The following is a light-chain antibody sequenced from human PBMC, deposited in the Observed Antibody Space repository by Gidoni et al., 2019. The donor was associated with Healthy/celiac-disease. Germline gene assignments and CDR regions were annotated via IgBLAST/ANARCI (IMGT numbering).Light chain of an antibody. V-gene: IGLV2-14*01. J-gene: IGLJ2*01. CDR1: SSDVGGYNY. Sequence: QPARTQPASVSGSPGQSITISCTGTSSDVGGYNYVSWYQQHPGKAPQLMIYDVSNRPSGVSNRFSGSKSGNTASLTISGLQAEDEADYSCSSYTCSSTVVFGGGTKLTVL. CDR3: SSYTCSSTVV. CDR2: DVS.